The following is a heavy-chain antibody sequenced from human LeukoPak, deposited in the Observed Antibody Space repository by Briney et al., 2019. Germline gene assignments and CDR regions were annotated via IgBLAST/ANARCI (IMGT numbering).Heavy chain of an antibody. CDR2: LNWNSGNI. J-gene: IGHJ4*02. D-gene: IGHD5-18*01. V-gene: IGHV3-9*01. Sequence: GRSLRLSCAASGFTFDDYAMHWVRQAPWKGLEWVSGLNWNSGNIGYADSVEGRFTISRDSAKNSLYLQMNSLRSEDTALYYCAKEMTGYSYGYFDYWGQGTLVTVSS. CDR3: AKEMTGYSYGYFDY. CDR1: GFTFDDYA.